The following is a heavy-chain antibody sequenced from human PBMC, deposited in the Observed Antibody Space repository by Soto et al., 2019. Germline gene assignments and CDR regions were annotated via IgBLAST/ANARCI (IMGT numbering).Heavy chain of an antibody. J-gene: IGHJ4*02. CDR2: IYYSGST. CDR1: GGSLSSYY. Sequence: SETLSLTCTVSGGSLSSYYWSWIRQPPGKGLEWIGYIYYSGSTNYNPSLKSRVTISVDSSKSQLSLKLSSVTAADMAVYYCARRYGYYFDYWGQGTLVTVSS. V-gene: IGHV4-59*08. D-gene: IGHD4-17*01. CDR3: ARRYGYYFDY.